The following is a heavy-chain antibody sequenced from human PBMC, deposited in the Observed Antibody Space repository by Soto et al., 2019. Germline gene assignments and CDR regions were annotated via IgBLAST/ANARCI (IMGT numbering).Heavy chain of an antibody. J-gene: IGHJ4*02. V-gene: IGHV3-30-3*01. CDR2: ISYDGSNK. CDR3: AREYYYGSGSYYP. D-gene: IGHD3-10*01. CDR1: GFTFSSYA. Sequence: GXSLRLSCAASGFTFSSYAMHWVRQAPVKGLEWVAVISYDGSNKYYADSVKGRFTISRDNSKNTLYLQMNSLRAEDTAVYYCAREYYYGSGSYYPWGQGTLVTVSS.